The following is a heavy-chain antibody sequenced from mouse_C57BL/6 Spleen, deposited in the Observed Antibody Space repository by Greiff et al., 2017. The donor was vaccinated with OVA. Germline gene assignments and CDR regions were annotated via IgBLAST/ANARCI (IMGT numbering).Heavy chain of an antibody. J-gene: IGHJ2*01. V-gene: IGHV1-74*01. D-gene: IGHD1-1*01. CDR3: AIVDGSSLDY. CDR1: GYTFTSYW. Sequence: QVQLQQPGAELVKPGASVKVSCKASGYTFTSYWMHWVKQRPGQGLEWIGRIHPSDSDTNYNQKFKGKATLTVDKASSTADMQLSILTSEDSAVYYCAIVDGSSLDYWGQGTTLTVSS. CDR2: IHPSDSDT.